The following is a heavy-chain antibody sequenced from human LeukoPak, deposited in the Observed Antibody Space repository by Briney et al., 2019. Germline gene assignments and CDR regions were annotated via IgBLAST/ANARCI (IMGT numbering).Heavy chain of an antibody. V-gene: IGHV4-59*01. CDR2: IYYSGST. D-gene: IGHD5-12*01. CDR3: ARVGYSGYEGGRRAFDY. J-gene: IGHJ4*02. CDR1: GGSISSYY. Sequence: KPSETLSLTCTVSGGSISSYYWSWIRQPPGKGLEWIGYIYYSGSTNYNPSLKSRVTISVDTSKNQFSLKLSSVTAADTAVYYCARVGYSGYEGGRRAFDYWGRGTLVTVSS.